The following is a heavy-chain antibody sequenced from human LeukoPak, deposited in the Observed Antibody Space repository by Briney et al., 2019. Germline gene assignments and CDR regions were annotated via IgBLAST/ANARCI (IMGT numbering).Heavy chain of an antibody. J-gene: IGHJ6*03. CDR2: IDWDDDK. V-gene: IGHV2-70*20. CDR3: ARIKGHRHDTYYDILTGYSDYYYYYMDV. D-gene: IGHD3-9*01. Sequence: SGPALVKPTQTLTLTCTFSGFSLSTRGMCVSWVRQPPGKALEWLSLIDWDDDKYYSTSLKNRLTISKDTSKNHVVLTMTHMDPVDKATYYCARIKGHRHDTYYDILTGYSDYYYYYMDVWGKGTTVTVSS. CDR1: GFSLSTRGMC.